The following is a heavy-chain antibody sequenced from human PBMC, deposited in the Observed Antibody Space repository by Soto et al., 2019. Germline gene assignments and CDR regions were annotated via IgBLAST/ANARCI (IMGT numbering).Heavy chain of an antibody. D-gene: IGHD3-16*02. CDR1: GFSLRTHGVG. V-gene: IGHV2-5*01. J-gene: IGHJ5*02. CDR3: PHELPSTRYWFDP. CDR2: IYWNDDQ. Sequence: QITLKESGPALVKPTQTLTLTCTFSGFSLRTHGVGVGWFRQPPGKALEWLALIYWNDDQRYSPSLRGRLTLTHDTSNNQAVLTMTNMGPLDTATYSCPHELPSTRYWFDPSGQGTLVTVSS.